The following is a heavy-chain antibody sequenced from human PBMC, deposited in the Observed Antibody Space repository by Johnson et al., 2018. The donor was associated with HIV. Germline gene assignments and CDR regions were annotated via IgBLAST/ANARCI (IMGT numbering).Heavy chain of an antibody. J-gene: IGHJ3*02. D-gene: IGHD5-18*01. Sequence: VQLVESGGGVVRPGGSLRLSCAASGFGFSDYGMSWVRQVPGKGLEWVSGIKSNGANTGYADSVKGRFTISRDNSKNTLYLQMNSLRAEDTAVYYCAKDLVDTAMDDAFDIWGQGTMVTVSS. CDR3: AKDLVDTAMDDAFDI. CDR1: GFGFSDYG. V-gene: IGHV3-20*04. CDR2: IKSNGANT.